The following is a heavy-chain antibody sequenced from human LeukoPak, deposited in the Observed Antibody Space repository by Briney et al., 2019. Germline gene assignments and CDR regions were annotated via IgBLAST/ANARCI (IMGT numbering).Heavy chain of an antibody. D-gene: IGHD2-15*01. V-gene: IGHV4-61*05. CDR2: IYTSGST. CDR1: GGSITSSSYY. J-gene: IGHJ4*02. CDR3: ARSGGYICYFDS. Sequence: SETLSLTCSVSGGSITSSSYYWGWIRQPPEKGLEWIGRIYTSGSTNYNPSLRSRVTISVDTSKNQFSLKLSSVTAADTAVYYCARSGGYICYFDSWGQGTLVTVSS.